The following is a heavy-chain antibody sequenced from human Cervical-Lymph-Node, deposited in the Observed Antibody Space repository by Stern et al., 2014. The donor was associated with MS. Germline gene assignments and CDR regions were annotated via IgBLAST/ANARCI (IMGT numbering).Heavy chain of an antibody. CDR2: ISSSSSYI. D-gene: IGHD2-15*01. CDR3: ARGYCSGGGCYSGPAFLYYFDY. J-gene: IGHJ4*02. CDR1: GFTFSSYS. Sequence: VQLVESGGGLVKPGGSLRLSCAASGFTFSSYSMNWVRQAPGKGLEWVSSISSSSSYIYYADSVKGRFANSRDNAKNSLYLQMNSLRAEDTAVYYCARGYCSGGGCYSGPAFLYYFDYWGQGTLVTVSS. V-gene: IGHV3-21*01.